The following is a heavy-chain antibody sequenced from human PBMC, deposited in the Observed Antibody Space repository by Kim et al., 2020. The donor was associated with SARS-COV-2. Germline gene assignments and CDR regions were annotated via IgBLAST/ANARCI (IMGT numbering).Heavy chain of an antibody. CDR1: GFSFSDYG. CDR2: IDPGGRSP. CDR3: VRSNFMDV. D-gene: IGHD1-1*01. V-gene: IGHV3-23*01. J-gene: IGHJ6*02. Sequence: GGSLSLSCSASGFSFSDYGMNWVRQIPGKGLEWVVTIDPGGRSPYYADYVRGRFTISSDNLKNTLYLQVNSLRADDTAIFYCVRSNFMDVWGQGTTVTVSS.